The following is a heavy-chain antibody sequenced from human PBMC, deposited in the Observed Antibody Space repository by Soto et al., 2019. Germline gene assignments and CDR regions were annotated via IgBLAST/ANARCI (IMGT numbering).Heavy chain of an antibody. D-gene: IGHD6-19*01. J-gene: IGHJ6*02. Sequence: PSETLSLTCAVYGGSFSGYYWSWIRQPPGKGLEWIGEINHSGSTNYNPSLKSRVTISVDTSKNQFSLKLSSVTAADTAVYYCARVVRAVAGTQGEDYYYYGMDVWGQGTTVTVSS. CDR1: GGSFSGYY. CDR3: ARVVRAVAGTQGEDYYYYGMDV. CDR2: INHSGST. V-gene: IGHV4-34*01.